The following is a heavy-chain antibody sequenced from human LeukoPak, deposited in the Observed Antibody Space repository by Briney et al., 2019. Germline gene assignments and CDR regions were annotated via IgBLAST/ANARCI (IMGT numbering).Heavy chain of an antibody. CDR2: MNPNSGNT. J-gene: IGHJ4*02. V-gene: IGHV1-8*01. CDR3: ARRIVSSPTPLGY. Sequence: ASAKVSCKASGYTFTSHDINWVRQATGQGLEWMGWMNPNSGNTGFAQKFQGRVTMTRNTSISTAYMELNSLKSEDTAVYYCARRIVSSPTPLGYWGQGSLVTVSS. CDR1: GYTFTSHD. D-gene: IGHD2-15*01.